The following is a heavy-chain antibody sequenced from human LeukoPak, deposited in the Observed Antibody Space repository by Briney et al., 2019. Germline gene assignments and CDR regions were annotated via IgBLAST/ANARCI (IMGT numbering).Heavy chain of an antibody. CDR1: GFTFSSYA. CDR2: ISYDGSNK. V-gene: IGHV3-30-3*01. J-gene: IGHJ4*02. D-gene: IGHD3-3*01. CDR3: ARSIFGVVIAYFDY. Sequence: GGSLRLSCAASGFTFSSYAMHWVRQAPGKGLEWVAVISYDGSNKYYADSVKGRFTISRDNSKNTLYLQMNSLRAEDTAVYYCARSIFGVVIAYFDYWGQGTLVTVSS.